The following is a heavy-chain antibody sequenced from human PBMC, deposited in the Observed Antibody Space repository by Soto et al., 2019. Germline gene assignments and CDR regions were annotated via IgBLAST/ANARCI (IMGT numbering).Heavy chain of an antibody. CDR3: XXXXXXXXXXXXXX. J-gene: IGHJ4*01. V-gene: IGHV2-5*02. CDR2: IYWDDDE. Sequence: SGPTLVNPTQTLTLTCTFSGFSLITSGVXXXXXXXXPGKALEWLAVIYWDDDERYSPSLKSRLTITKVTSKNQVVLTMTNMXXXXXATYYXXXXXXXXXXXXXXXWGHGTLVTVSS. CDR1: GFSLITSGVX.